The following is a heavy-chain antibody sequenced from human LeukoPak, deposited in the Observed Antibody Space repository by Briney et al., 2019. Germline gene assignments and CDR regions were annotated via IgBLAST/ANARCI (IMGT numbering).Heavy chain of an antibody. CDR2: IYTSGST. Sequence: PSETLSLTYTVSGGSISSGSYYWSWVRQPAGKGLEWIGRIYTSGSTNYNPSLKSRVTISVDTSKNQFSLKLSSVTAADTAVYYCARGAAAGDYWGQGTLVTVSS. V-gene: IGHV4-61*02. J-gene: IGHJ4*02. CDR1: GGSISSGSYY. D-gene: IGHD6-13*01. CDR3: ARGAAAGDY.